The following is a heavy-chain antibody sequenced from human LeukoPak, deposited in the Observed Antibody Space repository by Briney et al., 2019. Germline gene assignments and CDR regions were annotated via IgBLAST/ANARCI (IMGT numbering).Heavy chain of an antibody. CDR2: ISHSGST. CDR1: GGSFSGYF. D-gene: IGHD1-14*01. CDR3: AREPDRIRFDS. V-gene: IGHV4-34*01. J-gene: IGHJ4*02. Sequence: SETLSLTCAAYGGSFSGYFWGWIRQPPGKGLEYIGDISHSGSTNYNPSLKSRVTVSVDTSKNQFSLKLSSVTAADTAVYYCAREPDRIRFDSWGQGTLVTVSS.